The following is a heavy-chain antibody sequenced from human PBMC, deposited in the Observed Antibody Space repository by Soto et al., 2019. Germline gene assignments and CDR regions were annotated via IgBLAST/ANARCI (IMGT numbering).Heavy chain of an antibody. CDR3: ARGDGYIYGNTFDS. V-gene: IGHV3-30-3*01. CDR2: ISYDGSNK. CDR1: GFTFNNYA. Sequence: VGSLRLSCAASGFTFNNYAMHCVRQAPGRGLEWVAFISYDGSNKYYADSVTGRFTISRDNSRNTLYLQMNSLRAEDTSVFYCARGDGYIYGNTFDSWGQGTLVTVSS. J-gene: IGHJ4*02. D-gene: IGHD5-18*01.